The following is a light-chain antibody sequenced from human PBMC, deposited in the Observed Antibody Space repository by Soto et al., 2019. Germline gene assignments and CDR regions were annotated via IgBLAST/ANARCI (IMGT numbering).Light chain of an antibody. CDR1: QSVSSSY. V-gene: IGKV3-20*01. CDR3: QQYGRSPLVT. Sequence: EIVLTQSPGTLSLSPGARATLSCRASQSVSSSYLAWYQQKPGQAPRLLIFGASSRATGVPDRFSGSGSGTDFTLTISRVEPEDFAVYYCQQYGRSPLVTFGQGTRLEIK. CDR2: GAS. J-gene: IGKJ5*01.